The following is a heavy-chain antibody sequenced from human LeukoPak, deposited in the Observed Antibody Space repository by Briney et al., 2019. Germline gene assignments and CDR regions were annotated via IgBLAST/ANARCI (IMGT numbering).Heavy chain of an antibody. J-gene: IGHJ4*02. V-gene: IGHV3-23*01. CDR3: AKAPRGYSSSWYYFDY. Sequence: PGGSLRLSCAASGFTFSSSWIQWVCQAPEKGLEWVSAISGSGGSTYYADSVKGRFTISRDNSKNTLYLQMNSLRAEDTAVYYCAKAPRGYSSSWYYFDYWGQGTLVTVSS. CDR2: ISGSGGST. D-gene: IGHD6-13*01. CDR1: GFTFSSSW.